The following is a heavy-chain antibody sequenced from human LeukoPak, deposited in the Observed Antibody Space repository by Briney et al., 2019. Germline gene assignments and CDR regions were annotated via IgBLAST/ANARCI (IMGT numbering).Heavy chain of an antibody. J-gene: IGHJ6*02. V-gene: IGHV3-33*01. D-gene: IGHD2-2*02. CDR3: ARDELVPAAISYYYYGMDV. Sequence: GRSLRLSCAASGFTFSSYGMHWVRQAPGKGLEWVAVIWYDGSNKYYADSVKGRFTISRDNSKNTLYLQMNSLRAEDMAVYYCARDELVPAAISYYYYGMDVWGQGTTVTVSS. CDR1: GFTFSSYG. CDR2: IWYDGSNK.